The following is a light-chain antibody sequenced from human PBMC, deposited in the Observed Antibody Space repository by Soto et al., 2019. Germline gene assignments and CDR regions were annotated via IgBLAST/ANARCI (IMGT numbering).Light chain of an antibody. J-gene: IGKJ4*01. CDR3: QQYGSSPLT. V-gene: IGKV3-20*01. CDR2: GAS. CDR1: QSVSSNY. Sequence: EIVLTQSPGTLSLSPGERATLSCRASQSVSSNYLSWYQQKPGQAPRLLIYGASSSATGIPDRFSGSGSAAYFTLTISRLDPEDVAVYYYQQYGSSPLTFGGGTKVEVK.